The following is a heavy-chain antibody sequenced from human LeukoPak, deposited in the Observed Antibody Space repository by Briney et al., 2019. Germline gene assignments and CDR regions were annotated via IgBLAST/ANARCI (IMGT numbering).Heavy chain of an antibody. D-gene: IGHD2-2*01. CDR1: GGSISRYY. CDR3: ARVRASYCSSTSCYYYYGMDV. V-gene: IGHV4-4*07. CDR2: IYTSGST. Sequence: SETLSLTCTVSGGSISRYYWSWIRQPAGKGLEWIGRIYTSGSTNYNPSLKSRVTMSVDTSKNQFSLKLSSVTAADTAVYYCARVRASYCSSTSCYYYYGMDVWGQGTTVTVSS. J-gene: IGHJ6*02.